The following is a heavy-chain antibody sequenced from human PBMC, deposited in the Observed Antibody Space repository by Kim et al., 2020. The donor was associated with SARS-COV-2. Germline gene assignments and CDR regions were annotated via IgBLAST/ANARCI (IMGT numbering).Heavy chain of an antibody. V-gene: IGHV5-51*01. Sequence: PSVPCQLTISADKSISTAYLQWSSLKASDTAMYYCARQSSSAVGADFDYWGQGTLVTVSS. CDR3: ARQSSSAVGADFDY. D-gene: IGHD1-26*01. J-gene: IGHJ4*02.